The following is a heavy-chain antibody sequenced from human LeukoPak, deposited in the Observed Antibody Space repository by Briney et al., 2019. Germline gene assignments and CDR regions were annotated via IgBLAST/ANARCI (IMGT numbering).Heavy chain of an antibody. CDR2: INAGNGNT. D-gene: IGHD3-10*01. J-gene: IGHJ4*02. V-gene: IGHV1-3*01. Sequence: VGPVKVSCKASGYTFTSYAMHWVRQAPGQRLEWMGWINAGNGNTKYSQKFQGRVTITRDTSASTAYTELSSLRSEDTAVYYCAREIRGSGSYFDYWGQGTLVTVSS. CDR3: AREIRGSGSYFDY. CDR1: GYTFTSYA.